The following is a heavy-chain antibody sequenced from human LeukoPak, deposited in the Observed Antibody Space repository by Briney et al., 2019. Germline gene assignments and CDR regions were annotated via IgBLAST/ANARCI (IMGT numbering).Heavy chain of an antibody. V-gene: IGHV3-7*01. D-gene: IGHD6-13*01. Sequence: GGSLRLSCAASGFTFSSYWMSWVRQAPGKGLEWVANIKQDGSEKYYVDSVKGRFTISRDNAKNSLYLQMNSLRAEDTAVYYCARETHHRYSSSWYVEAFDIWGQGTMVTASS. CDR2: IKQDGSEK. CDR1: GFTFSSYW. J-gene: IGHJ3*02. CDR3: ARETHHRYSSSWYVEAFDI.